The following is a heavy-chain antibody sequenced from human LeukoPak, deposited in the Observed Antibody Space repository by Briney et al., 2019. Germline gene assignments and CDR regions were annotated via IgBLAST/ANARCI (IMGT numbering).Heavy chain of an antibody. D-gene: IGHD2-15*01. CDR2: IFGGGNP. J-gene: IGHJ3*02. V-gene: IGHV3-53*01. CDR3: EAVVAATDDAFDI. CDR1: GLTVSTNH. Sequence: GGSLRLSCAASGLTVSTNHINWVRQAPGKGLEWVSVIFGGGNPHYADSVKGRFTISRDNSKNTVYLQMNSLRAEDTAVYYCEAVVAATDDAFDIWGQGTMVTVSS.